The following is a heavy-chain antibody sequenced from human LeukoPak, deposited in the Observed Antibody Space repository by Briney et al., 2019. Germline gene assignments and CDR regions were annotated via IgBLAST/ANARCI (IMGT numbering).Heavy chain of an antibody. J-gene: IGHJ5*02. CDR1: GFTFSSYN. V-gene: IGHV3-21*01. D-gene: IGHD4-17*01. Sequence: GGSVRLSCAASGFTFSSYNMNWVRQAPGKGLEWVSSISSCTYIYYADSVMDRFTISRDNAKNSLYQQMNSLRADDTALYYCTRYGPAGGHGVPHTWGQGTLVTVSS. CDR3: TRYGPAGGHGVPHT. CDR2: ISSCTYI.